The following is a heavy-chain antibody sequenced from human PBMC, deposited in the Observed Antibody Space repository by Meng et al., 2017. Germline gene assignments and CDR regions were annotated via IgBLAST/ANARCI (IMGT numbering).Heavy chain of an antibody. V-gene: IGHV1-2*06. J-gene: IGHJ4*02. CDR1: GYTFTGYD. CDR3: ARMNYGSGSRRLDS. D-gene: IGHD3-10*01. CDR2: INPNSGGT. Sequence: QVSRVQDGAEVKKTASPVPVYCKAAGYTFTGYDMNWVRQAPGQGFEWMGRINPNSGGTNYAQKFQGGVSMTRETSISTAYMELSRLRSDDTAVYYCARMNYGSGSRRLDSWGQGTLVTVSS.